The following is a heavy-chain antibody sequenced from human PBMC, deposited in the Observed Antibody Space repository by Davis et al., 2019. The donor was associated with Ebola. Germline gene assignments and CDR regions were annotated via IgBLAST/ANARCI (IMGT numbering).Heavy chain of an antibody. Sequence: GESLKISCKGSGYTFTTYWIGWVRQMPGKGLEWMGIIYPGDSDTRYSPSFQGQVTISADKSISTAYQQWSSLKASDTAMYYCARRGGWSGAFLDYWGQGTLVTVSS. V-gene: IGHV5-51*01. D-gene: IGHD3-3*02. CDR1: GYTFTTYW. J-gene: IGHJ4*02. CDR2: IYPGDSDT. CDR3: ARRGGWSGAFLDY.